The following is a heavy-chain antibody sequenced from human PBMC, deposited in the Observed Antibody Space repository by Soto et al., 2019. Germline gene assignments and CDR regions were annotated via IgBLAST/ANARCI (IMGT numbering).Heavy chain of an antibody. Sequence: QVQLVQSGAEVKKPGASVKVSCKTSVYTFSNYGIAWVRQDPGQGLEWMGWISVYSYNTNYAQKLQGRVTMTRDISTSTAYMELRSLISDDTAVYYCARGGGYYVSGTYPFDYWGQGTLVTVSS. D-gene: IGHD3-10*01. CDR2: ISVYSYNT. CDR3: ARGGGYYVSGTYPFDY. V-gene: IGHV1-18*01. CDR1: VYTFSNYG. J-gene: IGHJ4*02.